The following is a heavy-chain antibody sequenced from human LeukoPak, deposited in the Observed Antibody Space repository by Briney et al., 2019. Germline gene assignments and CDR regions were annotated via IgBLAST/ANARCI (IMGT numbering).Heavy chain of an antibody. V-gene: IGHV3-30*04. CDR2: ISYDGSNK. CDR3: ARNQLLYLGWFDP. J-gene: IGHJ5*02. CDR1: GFTFSSYA. Sequence: GRSLRLSCAASGFTFSSYAMHWVRQAPGKGLEWVAVISYDGSNKYYADSVKGRFTISRDNSKNTLYLQMNSLRAEDTAVYYCARNQLLYLGWFDPWGQGTLVTVSS. D-gene: IGHD2-2*02.